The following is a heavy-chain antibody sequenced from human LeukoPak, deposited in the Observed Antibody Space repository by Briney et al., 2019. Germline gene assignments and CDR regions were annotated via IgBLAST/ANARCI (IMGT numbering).Heavy chain of an antibody. CDR1: GGTFSSYT. V-gene: IGHV1-69*01. Sequence: SVKVSCTASGGTFSSYTISWVRQAPGQGLEWMGGIIPIFGTPNYAQKFQGRVTITADESTSTAYMELSSLRSEDTAVYYCARALVDTANSYYFDYWGQGSLVTVSS. J-gene: IGHJ4*02. D-gene: IGHD5-18*01. CDR2: IIPIFGTP. CDR3: ARALVDTANSYYFDY.